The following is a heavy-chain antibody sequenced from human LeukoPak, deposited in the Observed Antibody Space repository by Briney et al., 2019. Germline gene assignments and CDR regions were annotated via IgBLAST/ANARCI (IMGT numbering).Heavy chain of an antibody. CDR3: ASTGDSSGNWYFDL. D-gene: IGHD6-25*01. CDR1: GYSISSGYY. V-gene: IGHV4-38-2*02. J-gene: IGHJ2*01. Sequence: SETLSLTCTVSGYSISSGYYWGWIRQPPGKGLEWIGSIYHSGSTYYNPSLKSRVTISVDTSKNQFSLKLSSVTAADTAVYYCASTGDSSGNWYFDLWGRGTLVTVSS. CDR2: IYHSGST.